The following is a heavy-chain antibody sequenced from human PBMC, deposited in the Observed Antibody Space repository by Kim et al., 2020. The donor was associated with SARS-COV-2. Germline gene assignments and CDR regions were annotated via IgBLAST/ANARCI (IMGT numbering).Heavy chain of an antibody. V-gene: IGHV4-59*09. J-gene: IGHJ6*02. Sequence: KSRVTISVATSKNQFSLKLSSVTAADTAVYYCARGGSSTSWIDYYYGMDVWGQGTTVTVSS. D-gene: IGHD2-2*01. CDR3: ARGGSSTSWIDYYYGMDV.